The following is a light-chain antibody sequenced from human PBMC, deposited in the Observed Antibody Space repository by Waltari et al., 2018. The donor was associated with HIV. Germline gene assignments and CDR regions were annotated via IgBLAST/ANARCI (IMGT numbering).Light chain of an antibody. CDR2: ECN. V-gene: IGLV2-8*01. CDR3: SSFAGTNSHVV. CDR1: SSDFGAYNF. Sequence: QSALTQPPSASGPPEQSVTISCTGTSSDFGAYNFVLWYKRRPGQDPKLIHCECNKRPSGVPDRFSGSKSVNTASLTVSGLQAEDEADYYCSSFAGTNSHVVFGGGTKLTVL. J-gene: IGLJ2*01.